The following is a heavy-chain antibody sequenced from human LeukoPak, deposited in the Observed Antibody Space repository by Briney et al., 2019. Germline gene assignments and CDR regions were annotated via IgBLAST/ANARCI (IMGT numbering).Heavy chain of an antibody. CDR1: GFTFSSYA. CDR3: ARDGNDYSNFGGAFDI. V-gene: IGHV3-30-3*01. D-gene: IGHD4-11*01. CDR2: ISYDGSNK. Sequence: GGSLRLSCAASGFTFSSYAMHWVRQAPGKGLEWVAVISYDGSNKYYADSVKGRFTISRDNSKNTLYLQMNSLRAEDTAVYYCARDGNDYSNFGGAFDIWGQGTMVTVSS. J-gene: IGHJ3*02.